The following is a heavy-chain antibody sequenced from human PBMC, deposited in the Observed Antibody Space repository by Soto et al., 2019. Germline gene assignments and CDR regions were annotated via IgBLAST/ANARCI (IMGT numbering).Heavy chain of an antibody. CDR3: ARDSGDFWSGYSDY. CDR1: GGTFSSYA. Sequence: QVQLVQSGAEVKKPGSSVKVSCKASGGTFSSYAISWVRQAPGQGLEWMGGIIPIFGTANYAQKFQGRVTIPADDSTSTDYLELGSLRSEDTAVYYCARDSGDFWSGYSDYWGQGTLVTVSS. V-gene: IGHV1-69*01. D-gene: IGHD3-3*01. CDR2: IIPIFGTA. J-gene: IGHJ4*02.